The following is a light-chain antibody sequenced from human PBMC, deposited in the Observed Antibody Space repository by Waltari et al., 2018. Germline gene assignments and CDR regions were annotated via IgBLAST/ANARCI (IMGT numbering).Light chain of an antibody. Sequence: EIVLTQSPATLSLSPGQRATLSCRASQTVSNSLGWYQQKPGQPSRLLRYEASKRATGIPAGFSGSGAGTECTLTISSLEAEDFAVYYCQQRFNWPPITFGQGTRLEIK. J-gene: IGKJ5*01. V-gene: IGKV3-11*01. CDR1: QTVSNS. CDR2: EAS. CDR3: QQRFNWPPIT.